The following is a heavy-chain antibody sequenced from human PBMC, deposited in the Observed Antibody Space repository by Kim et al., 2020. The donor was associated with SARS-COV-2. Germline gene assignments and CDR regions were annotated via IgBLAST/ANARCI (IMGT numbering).Heavy chain of an antibody. J-gene: IGHJ3*02. CDR3: AREGDSGSYFHFSGEPAFDI. D-gene: IGHD1-26*01. CDR1: GGSISSYY. Sequence: SETLSLTCTVSGGSISSYYWSWIRQPPGKGLEWIGYIYYSGSTNYNPSLKSRVTISVDTSKNQFSLKLSSVPAADTAVYYCAREGDSGSYFHFSGEPAFDIWGQGTMVTVAS. V-gene: IGHV4-59*13. CDR2: IYYSGST.